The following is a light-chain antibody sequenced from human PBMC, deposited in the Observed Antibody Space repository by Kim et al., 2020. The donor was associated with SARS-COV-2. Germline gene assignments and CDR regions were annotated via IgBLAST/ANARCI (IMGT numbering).Light chain of an antibody. CDR2: EVR. CDR3: NSHTSSTAFV. J-gene: IGLJ1*01. CDR1: RSNVGISAR. Sequence: GQSISISCTGTRSNVGISARVSWYQLAPGTAPKLLIYEVRKRPSGVPDRFSGSKSGNTASLTISGLQAEDEAEYYCNSHTSSTAFVFGPGTKVTVL. V-gene: IGLV2-18*02.